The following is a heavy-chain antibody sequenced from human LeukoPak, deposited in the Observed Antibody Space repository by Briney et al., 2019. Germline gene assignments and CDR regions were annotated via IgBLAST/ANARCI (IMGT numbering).Heavy chain of an antibody. J-gene: IGHJ4*02. CDR3: ARGDSGYDLSYYFDY. CDR1: GGSISSYY. D-gene: IGHD5-12*01. Sequence: PETLSLTCTVSGGSISSYYRSWIRQPPGKGLEWIGYIYYSGSTNYNPSLKSRVTISVDTSKNQFSLKLSSVTAAGTAVYYCARGDSGYDLSYYFDYWGQGTLVTVSS. V-gene: IGHV4-59*01. CDR2: IYYSGST.